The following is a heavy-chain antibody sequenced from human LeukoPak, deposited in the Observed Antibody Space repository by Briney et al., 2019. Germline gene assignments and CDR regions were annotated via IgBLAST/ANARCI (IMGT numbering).Heavy chain of an antibody. CDR1: GGSFSGYY. CDR3: APLRFLEWLLPDWFDP. D-gene: IGHD3-3*01. CDR2: INHSGST. V-gene: IGHV4-34*01. Sequence: PSETLSLTCAVYGGSFSGYYWSWIRQPPGKGLEWIGEINHSGSTNYNPSLKSRVTISVDTSKNQFSLKLSSVTAADMAVYYCAPLRFLEWLLPDWFDPWGQGTLVTVSS. J-gene: IGHJ5*02.